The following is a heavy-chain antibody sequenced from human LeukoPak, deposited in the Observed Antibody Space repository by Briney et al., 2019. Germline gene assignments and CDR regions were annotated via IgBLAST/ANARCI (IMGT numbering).Heavy chain of an antibody. CDR1: GFTFSSYA. J-gene: IGHJ3*02. CDR3: ASDSNDAFDI. Sequence: PGRSLRLSCAASGFTFSSYAMHWVRQAPGKGLEWVAVISYDGSNKYYADSVKGRFTISRDNYKNTLYLQMNSLRAEHTAVYYCASDSNDAFDIWGQGTMVTVSS. V-gene: IGHV3-30-3*01. CDR2: ISYDGSNK.